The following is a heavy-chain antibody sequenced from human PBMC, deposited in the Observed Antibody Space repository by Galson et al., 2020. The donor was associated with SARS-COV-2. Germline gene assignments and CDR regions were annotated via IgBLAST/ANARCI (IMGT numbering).Heavy chain of an antibody. CDR2: IYTSGST. CDR3: ARDLWDYDDSSGSYIYGMDV. CDR1: GGSISSGSYY. V-gene: IGHV4-61*02. D-gene: IGHD3-22*01. Sequence: SETLSLTCTVSGGSISSGSYYWSWIRQPAGQGLEWIGRIYTSGSTNYNPSLKSRVTISVDTSKNQFSLKLSAVTAADTAVYYCARDLWDYDDSSGSYIYGMDVGGQGTTVTVS. J-gene: IGHJ6*02.